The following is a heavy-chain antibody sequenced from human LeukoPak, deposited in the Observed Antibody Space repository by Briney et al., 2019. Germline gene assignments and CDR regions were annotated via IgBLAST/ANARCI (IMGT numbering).Heavy chain of an antibody. CDR3: ARRIAVAGKEYFQH. D-gene: IGHD6-19*01. V-gene: IGHV1-18*01. CDR2: ISAYNGDT. J-gene: IGHJ1*01. CDR1: GYTFTSYG. Sequence: ASVKVSCKASGYTFTSYGISWVRQAPGQGLEWMGWISAYNGDTNYAQKLQGGVTMTTDTSTSTAYMELRSLRSDDTAVYYCARRIAVAGKEYFQHWGRAPWSPSPQ.